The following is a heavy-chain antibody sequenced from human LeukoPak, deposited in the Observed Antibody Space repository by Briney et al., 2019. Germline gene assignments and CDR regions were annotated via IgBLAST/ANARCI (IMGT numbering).Heavy chain of an antibody. D-gene: IGHD6-6*01. CDR3: ARGFGKVAANVFGGYTMDV. CDR2: IYTGGST. J-gene: IGHJ6*02. V-gene: IGHV3-66*02. Sequence: GVSLRLSCAASGFTVNSNYMSWVRQAPGKGLEWVSLIYTGGSTYYADSVKGRFTISRVNSKNTLYLQMNSLRPEDTAVYYCARGFGKVAANVFGGYTMDVWGQGTTVTVSS. CDR1: GFTVNSNY.